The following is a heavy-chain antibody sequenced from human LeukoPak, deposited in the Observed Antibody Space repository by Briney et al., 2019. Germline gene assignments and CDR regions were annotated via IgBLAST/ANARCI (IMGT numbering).Heavy chain of an antibody. CDR1: GYSISSGYY. D-gene: IGHD1-14*01. CDR3: ARDGRLTDDGNWFDP. J-gene: IGHJ5*02. Sequence: SETLSLTCTVSGYSISSGYYWGWIRQPPGKGLEWIGSIHHSGSTYYNPSLKSRVTISVDTSKNQFSLKLSSVTAADTAVYYCARDGRLTDDGNWFDPWGQGTLVTVSS. V-gene: IGHV4-38-2*02. CDR2: IHHSGST.